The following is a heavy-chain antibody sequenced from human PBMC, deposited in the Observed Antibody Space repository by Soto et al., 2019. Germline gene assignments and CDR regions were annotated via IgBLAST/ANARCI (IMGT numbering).Heavy chain of an antibody. CDR3: ARGGSGYTWFNEF. CDR2: IIPVFQTA. Sequence: SVKVSCKASGGLFSSYPISWVRQVPGQGLEWMGGIIPVFQTAYYTQRFQGRVTITADESTNTAYMELSSLRSEDTAIYYCARGGSGYTWFNEFWGQGTLVTVSS. D-gene: IGHD3-22*01. V-gene: IGHV1-69*13. J-gene: IGHJ4*02. CDR1: GGLFSSYP.